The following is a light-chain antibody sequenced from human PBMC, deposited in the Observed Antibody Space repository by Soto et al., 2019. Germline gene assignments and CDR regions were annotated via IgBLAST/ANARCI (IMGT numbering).Light chain of an antibody. Sequence: DIVMTQSPAILSVSLGERATLSCLASQSISDNLAWYQQRSGQAPRLLIYGASTRATGVPARFSGSGSGTEFTLTISSLQSDDFAIYYCQQYNTYYSFGQGTKLEI. J-gene: IGKJ2*03. CDR2: GAS. CDR3: QQYNTYYS. CDR1: QSISDN. V-gene: IGKV3-15*01.